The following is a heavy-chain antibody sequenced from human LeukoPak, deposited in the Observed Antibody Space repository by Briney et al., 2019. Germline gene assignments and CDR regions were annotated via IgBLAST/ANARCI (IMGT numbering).Heavy chain of an antibody. J-gene: IGHJ4*02. V-gene: IGHV3-30*03. CDR2: ISYDGSNR. CDR1: GLTFSDYG. CDR3: AREMGLNIVATFGY. D-gene: IGHD5-12*01. Sequence: GGSLRLSCAASGLTFSDYGIHLVRQAPGKGLEWVAVISYDGSNRYYADSVKGRFAISRDNSKKTLSVQMNSLRAEDTAVYYCAREMGLNIVATFGYWGQGTLVTVSS.